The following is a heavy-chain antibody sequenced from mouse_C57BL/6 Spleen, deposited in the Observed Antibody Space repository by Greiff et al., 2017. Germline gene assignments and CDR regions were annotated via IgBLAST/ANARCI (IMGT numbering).Heavy chain of an antibody. CDR1: GFNIKDYY. CDR2: IDPEDGET. Sequence: EVQLQQSGAELVKPGASVKLSCTASGFNIKDYYMHWVKQRTEQGLEWIGRIDPEDGETKCAPKFQGKATITADTSSNTAYLQLSSLTSADTAVYYCARRDYSIYGGYFDVWSTGSTLTLSS. CDR3: ARRDYSIYGGYFDV. J-gene: IGHJ1*03. D-gene: IGHD2-5*01. V-gene: IGHV14-2*01.